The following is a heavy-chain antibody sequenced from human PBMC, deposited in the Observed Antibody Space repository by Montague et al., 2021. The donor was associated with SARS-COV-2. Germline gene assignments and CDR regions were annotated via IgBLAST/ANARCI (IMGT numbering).Heavy chain of an antibody. V-gene: IGHV4-31*03. CDR3: ARSPEPMIILIITSLNWYFDL. CDR2: IYYSGST. Sequence: TLSLTCTVSGGSISYGGYYWSWIRQHPGKGLEWIGYIYYSGSTYYNPSLKSRVTISVDTSKNQFPLKMSSVTAADTAVYYCARSPEPMIILIITSLNWYFDLWGRGTLVTVSS. J-gene: IGHJ2*01. D-gene: IGHD3-22*01. CDR1: GGSISYGGYY.